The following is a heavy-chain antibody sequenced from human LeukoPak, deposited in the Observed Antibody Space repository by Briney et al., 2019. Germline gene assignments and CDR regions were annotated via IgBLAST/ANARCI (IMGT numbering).Heavy chain of an antibody. CDR2: ISGDGAST. Sequence: GGSLRLSCAASGFTFSNYAMNWVRQAPGKGLEWVSGISGDGASTYYADSVKGRFTISRDNSKNTLYLQMNSLRAEDTAVYYCAKDPTLLLVPAATEENFDYWGQGTLVTVSS. CDR3: AKDPTLLLVPAATEENFDY. D-gene: IGHD2-2*01. CDR1: GFTFSNYA. V-gene: IGHV3-23*01. J-gene: IGHJ4*02.